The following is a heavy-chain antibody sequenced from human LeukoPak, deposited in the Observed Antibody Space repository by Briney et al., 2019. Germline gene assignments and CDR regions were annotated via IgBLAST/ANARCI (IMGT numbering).Heavy chain of an antibody. V-gene: IGHV1-18*01. D-gene: IGHD5-12*01. Sequence: VASVKVSCEASGYTFTSYGISWVRQAPGQGLEWMGWISAYNGNTNYAQKLQGRVTMTTDTSTSTAYMELRSLRSDDTAVYYCARGNRKGWLRGNYYYYYYMDVWGKGTTVTISS. CDR2: ISAYNGNT. CDR1: GYTFTSYG. CDR3: ARGNRKGWLRGNYYYYYYMDV. J-gene: IGHJ6*03.